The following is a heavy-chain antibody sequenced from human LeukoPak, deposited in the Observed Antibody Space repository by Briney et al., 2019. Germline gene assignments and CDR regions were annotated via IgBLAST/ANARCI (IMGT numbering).Heavy chain of an antibody. CDR2: INSDGSRI. J-gene: IGHJ4*02. V-gene: IGHV3-74*01. Sequence: PGGSLRLSCAASGFTLSDYWMHWVRQAPGKGLVWVSRINSDGSRIIYAASVKGRFTISRDNAKNTVYLQMNSLRADDTAVYFCARAPQIGFSGFDKNYWGQGTLVTVSS. CDR1: GFTLSDYW. CDR3: ARAPQIGFSGFDKNY. D-gene: IGHD5-12*01.